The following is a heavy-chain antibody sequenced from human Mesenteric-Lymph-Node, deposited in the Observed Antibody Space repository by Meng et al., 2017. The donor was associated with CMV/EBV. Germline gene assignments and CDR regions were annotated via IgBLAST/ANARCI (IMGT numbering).Heavy chain of an antibody. J-gene: IGHJ4*02. D-gene: IGHD1-26*01. CDR1: GYTFTDYD. CDR2: MNPNSGNT. CDR3: ARGFFRRSAKWATTAYYFDN. V-gene: IGHV1-8*03. Sequence: ASVKVSCKASGYTFTDYDINWLRQAPGQGLEWMGWMNPNSGNTGYPQKFQGRVTITRDTSISTAYMELSGLIPEDTAVYYCARGFFRRSAKWATTAYYFDNWGQGTTVTVSS.